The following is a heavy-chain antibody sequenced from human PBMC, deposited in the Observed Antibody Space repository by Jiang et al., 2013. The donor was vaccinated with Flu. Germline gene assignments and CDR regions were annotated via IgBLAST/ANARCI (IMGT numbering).Heavy chain of an antibody. D-gene: IGHD3-22*01. CDR1: GYSFTSYW. Sequence: GAEVKKPGESLKISCKGSGYSFTSYWIGWVRQMPGKGLEWMGIIYPGDSDTRYSPSFQGQVTISADKSITTAYLQWISLKASDTAMYYCATKYYYDSSGYYYVDHDSLDVWGQGTMVTVSS. CDR2: IYPGDSDT. CDR3: ATKYYYDSSGYYYVDHDSLDV. J-gene: IGHJ3*01. V-gene: IGHV5-51*03.